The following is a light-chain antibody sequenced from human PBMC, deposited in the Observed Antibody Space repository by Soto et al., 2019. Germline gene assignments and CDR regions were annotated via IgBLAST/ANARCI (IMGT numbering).Light chain of an antibody. CDR3: QQSGGSPPIT. CDR1: QSVDTTY. Sequence: EIVLTQSPGTLSLSPGERATLSCRASQSVDTTYLAWFQHKPDQAPRLLIYGASRRATGIPNRFSGSGSGTDFALTISGLEPEDIAVYYCQQSGGSPPITFGQGTRLEMK. J-gene: IGKJ5*01. V-gene: IGKV3-20*01. CDR2: GAS.